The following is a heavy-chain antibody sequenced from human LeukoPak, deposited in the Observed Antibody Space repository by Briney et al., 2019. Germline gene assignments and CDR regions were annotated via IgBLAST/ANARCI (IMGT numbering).Heavy chain of an antibody. Sequence: SETLSLTCAVYGGSFSDYHWTWIRQSPGKGLDWIGEINDSGSALYNPSLMNRVTISVDMSKNHFSLNLTSVTAADTAVYYCARRIFTVTADYFDYWGQGTLVTVSS. CDR1: GGSFSDYH. V-gene: IGHV4-34*01. D-gene: IGHD4-17*01. J-gene: IGHJ4*02. CDR2: INDSGSA. CDR3: ARRIFTVTADYFDY.